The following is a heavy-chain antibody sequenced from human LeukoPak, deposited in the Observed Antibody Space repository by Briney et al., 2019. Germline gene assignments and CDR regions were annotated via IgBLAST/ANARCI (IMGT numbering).Heavy chain of an antibody. V-gene: IGHV4-34*01. Sequence: SETLSLTCAVYGGSFSGYYWSWIRQPPGKGLEWIGEINHSGSTKYNPSLKSRVTISVDTSKNQFSLKLSSLTATDTAVYYCASQPTTEIGIDYWGQGTLVTVSS. D-gene: IGHD4-11*01. CDR1: GGSFSGYY. CDR2: INHSGST. CDR3: ASQPTTEIGIDY. J-gene: IGHJ4*02.